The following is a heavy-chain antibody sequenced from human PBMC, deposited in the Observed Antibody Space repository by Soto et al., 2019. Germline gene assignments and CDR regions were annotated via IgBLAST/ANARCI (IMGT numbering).Heavy chain of an antibody. CDR3: ASCYYGSGSYYSGVGAFDI. V-gene: IGHV4-31*03. J-gene: IGHJ3*02. CDR2: IYYSGST. CDR1: GGSISSGGYY. Sequence: SETLSLTCTVSGGSISSGGYYWSWIRQHPGKGLEWIGYIYYSGSTYYNPSLKSRVTISVDTSKNQFSPKLSSVTAADTAVYYCASCYYGSGSYYSGVGAFDIWGQGTMVTVSS. D-gene: IGHD3-10*01.